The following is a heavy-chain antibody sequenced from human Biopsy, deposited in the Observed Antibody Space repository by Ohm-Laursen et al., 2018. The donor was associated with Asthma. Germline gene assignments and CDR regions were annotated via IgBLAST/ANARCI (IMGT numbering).Heavy chain of an antibody. Sequence: SLRLSCAASGFAVSRDHMFWVRQAPGKGLEWVSVIYSGGTSHTADSVRGRFTISRYYSKNTLYLQMHSLRAEDTAVYYCARGDSSNWSHYYFDYWGQGTLVTVSS. D-gene: IGHD3-22*01. CDR2: IYSGGTS. CDR1: GFAVSRDH. V-gene: IGHV3-53*01. J-gene: IGHJ4*02. CDR3: ARGDSSNWSHYYFDY.